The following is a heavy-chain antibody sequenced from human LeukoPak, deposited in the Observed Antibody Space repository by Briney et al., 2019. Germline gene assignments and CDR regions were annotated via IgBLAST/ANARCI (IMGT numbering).Heavy chain of an antibody. CDR1: GFTFSSYS. CDR3: AREGHYYDSSGYTPSFDY. V-gene: IGHV3-21*01. D-gene: IGHD3-22*01. Sequence: GGSLRLSCAASGFTFSSYSMNWVRQAPGKGLEWVSSISSSSSYIYYADSVKGRFTISRDNSKNTLYLQVNSLRAEDMAVYYCAREGHYYDSSGYTPSFDYWGQGTLVTVSS. J-gene: IGHJ4*02. CDR2: ISSSSSYI.